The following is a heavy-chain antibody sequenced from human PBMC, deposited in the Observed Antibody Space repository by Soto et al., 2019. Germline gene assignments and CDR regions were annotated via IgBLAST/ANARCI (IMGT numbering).Heavy chain of an antibody. CDR2: IKSKTDGETT. J-gene: IGHJ4*02. CDR1: GLTFSNAY. CDR3: TTGTGSTGDDYYCNY. D-gene: IGHD7-27*01. Sequence: EVQLVESGGGLVKPGGSLRLSCVASGLTFSNAYMTWVRQAPGKGLEWVGRIKSKTDGETTDYAAPVKGRFTISRDDSKKTRYLQMSSLKTEEPAVYYCTTGTGSTGDDYYCNYGGQGTLVTVSS. V-gene: IGHV3-15*01.